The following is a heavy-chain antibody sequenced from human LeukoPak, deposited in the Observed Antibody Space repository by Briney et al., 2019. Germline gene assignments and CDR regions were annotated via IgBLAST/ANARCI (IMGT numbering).Heavy chain of an antibody. CDR2: IIPILGIA. CDR1: GGTFSSYA. V-gene: IGHV1-69*04. J-gene: IGHJ5*02. Sequence: SVKVSCKASGGTFSSYAISWVRQAPGQGLEWMGRIIPILGIAHYAQKFQGRVTITADKSTSTAYMELSSLRPDDTAVYYCARDRSIAAAGTTLFDPWGQGTLVTVSS. CDR3: ARDRSIAAAGTTLFDP. D-gene: IGHD6-13*01.